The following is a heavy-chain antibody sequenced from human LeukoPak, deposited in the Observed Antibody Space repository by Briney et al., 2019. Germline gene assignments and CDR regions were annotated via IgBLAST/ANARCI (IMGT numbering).Heavy chain of an antibody. CDR3: ARAESYSSSWFDY. V-gene: IGHV4-38-2*01. Sequence: PSETLSLTCAVSGYSISSGYYWGWIRQPPGKGLEWIGSIYHSGSTYYNPSLKSRVTISVDTPKNQFSLKLSSVTAADTAVYYCARAESYSSSWFDYWGQGTLVTVSS. CDR2: IYHSGST. CDR1: GYSISSGYY. J-gene: IGHJ4*02. D-gene: IGHD6-13*01.